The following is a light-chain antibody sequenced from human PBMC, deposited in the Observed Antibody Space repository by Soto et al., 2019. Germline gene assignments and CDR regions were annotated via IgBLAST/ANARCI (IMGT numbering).Light chain of an antibody. CDR2: EDN. V-gene: IGLV6-57*02. CDR3: QSYDSSLSGSRV. Sequence: FLLTQPHSVSESPGKTVTISCTGSSGSIASNYVQWYQQRPGSAPTTVIYEDNQRPSGVPDRFSGSIDSSSNSASLTISGLQAEDEADYYCQSYDSSLSGSRVFGGGTKLTVL. CDR1: SGSIASNY. J-gene: IGLJ3*02.